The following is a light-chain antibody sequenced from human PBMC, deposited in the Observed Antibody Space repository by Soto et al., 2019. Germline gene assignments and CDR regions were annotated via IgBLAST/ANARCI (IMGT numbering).Light chain of an antibody. CDR3: SSYTGSNTVL. Sequence: QSALTQPASVSGSPGQSITISCTGTSTDVGGYAYVSWYQQHPGKAPKLMIFEVNNRPSGVSHRFSASKSGNTASLTISGLQAEDEADYYCSSYTGSNTVLFGGGTQLTGL. J-gene: IGLJ2*01. V-gene: IGLV2-14*01. CDR2: EVN. CDR1: STDVGGYAY.